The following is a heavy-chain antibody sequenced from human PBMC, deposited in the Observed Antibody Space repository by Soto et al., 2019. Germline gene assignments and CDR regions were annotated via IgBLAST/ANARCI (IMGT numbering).Heavy chain of an antibody. J-gene: IGHJ6*02. V-gene: IGHV3-21*01. CDR2: ISSSSSYI. Sequence: GGSLRLSCAASGFTFSSYSMNWVRQAPGKGLEWVSSISSSSSYIYYADSVKGRFTISRDNAKNSLYLQMNSLRAEDTAVYYCARDLISGSYYNYYYGMDVWGQGTTVTVSS. D-gene: IGHD1-26*01. CDR1: GFTFSSYS. CDR3: ARDLISGSYYNYYYGMDV.